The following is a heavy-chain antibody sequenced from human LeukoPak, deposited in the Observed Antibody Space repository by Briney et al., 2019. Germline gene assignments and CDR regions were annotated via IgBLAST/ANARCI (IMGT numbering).Heavy chain of an antibody. CDR3: ARGYGDYTRYYNYGLEV. CDR2: FYHSGSS. Sequence: SETLSLTCTVSGYSISSGYYWGWIRQPPGKGLEWIGSFYHSGSSFYNPSLKSRVTISVDTSKNQFSLKLNSVTAADTAVYYCARGYGDYTRYYNYGLEVWGQGITVTVSS. CDR1: GYSISSGYY. V-gene: IGHV4-38-2*02. J-gene: IGHJ6*02. D-gene: IGHD4-17*01.